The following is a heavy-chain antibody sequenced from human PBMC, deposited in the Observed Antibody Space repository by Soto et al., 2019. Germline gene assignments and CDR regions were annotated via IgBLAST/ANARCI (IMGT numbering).Heavy chain of an antibody. CDR3: AREQQQLLGY. CDR2: IWYDGSNK. V-gene: IGHV3-33*01. J-gene: IGHJ4*02. D-gene: IGHD6-13*01. Sequence: GMHRVRQAPGKGLEWVAVIWYDGSNKYYAASVKGRFTISRDNSKNTLYLQMNSLRAEDTAVYYCAREQQQLLGYWGLGTLVTVFS. CDR1: G.